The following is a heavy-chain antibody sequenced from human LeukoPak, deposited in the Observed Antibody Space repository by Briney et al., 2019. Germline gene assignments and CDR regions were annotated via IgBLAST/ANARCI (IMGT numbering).Heavy chain of an antibody. CDR2: ISGSGGST. J-gene: IGHJ4*02. D-gene: IGHD3-10*01. V-gene: IGHV3-23*01. CDR3: AKEANLAGYFDY. Sequence: GGSLRLSCAASGFTFSSYALRWVRQAPGKGLEWISSISGSGGSTNSADSVKGRFTISRDNSKNTLYLQMNSRRAEDTAVYYCAKEANLAGYFDYWGQGTLVTVSS. CDR1: GFTFSSYA.